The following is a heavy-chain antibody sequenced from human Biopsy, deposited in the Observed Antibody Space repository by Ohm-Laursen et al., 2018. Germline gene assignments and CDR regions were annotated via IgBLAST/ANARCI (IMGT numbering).Heavy chain of an antibody. J-gene: IGHJ5*02. CDR2: VNPKKGDT. V-gene: IGHV1-2*06. CDR1: GYTFTDDQ. Sequence: SVKVSCKTTGYTFTDDQIHWVREAPGQGLEWMGLVNPKKGDTRYAQKFQGRVTMTSDVSVAPAYMELTGLTSDDTAVYFCSREQHYYSAWGQGTLVTVSS. D-gene: IGHD2-21*02. CDR3: SREQHYYSA.